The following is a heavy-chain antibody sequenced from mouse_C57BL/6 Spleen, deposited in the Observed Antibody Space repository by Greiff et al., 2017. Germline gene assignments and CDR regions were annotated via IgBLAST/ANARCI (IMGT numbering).Heavy chain of an antibody. CDR3: ARGGYYLY. CDR1: GYAFSSYW. J-gene: IGHJ3*01. V-gene: IGHV1-80*01. CDR2: IYPGDGDT. Sequence: QVHVKQSGAELVKPGASVKISCKASGYAFSSYWMNWVKQRPGKGLEWIGQIYPGDGDTNYNGKFKGKATLTADKSSSTAYMQLSSLTSEDSAVYFCARGGYYLYWGQGTLVTVSA. D-gene: IGHD2-3*01.